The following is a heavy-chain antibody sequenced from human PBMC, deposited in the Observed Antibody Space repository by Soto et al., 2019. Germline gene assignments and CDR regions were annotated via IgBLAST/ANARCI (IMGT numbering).Heavy chain of an antibody. D-gene: IGHD3-16*01. J-gene: IGHJ1*01. CDR1: GFMFEDFA. V-gene: IGHV3-9*01. CDR3: AKDVDRLGELWGYFQS. Sequence: GGSLRLSCTVSGFMFEDFAMHWVRQAPGQGLEWVSGINWNGVNKGYAESVLGRFTISRDNTKKSLYLDMNYLRPEDTALYFCAKDVDRLGELWGYFQSWGQGTMVTVSS. CDR2: INWNGVNK.